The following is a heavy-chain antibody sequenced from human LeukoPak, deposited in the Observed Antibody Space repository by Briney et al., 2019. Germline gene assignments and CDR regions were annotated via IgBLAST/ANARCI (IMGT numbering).Heavy chain of an antibody. CDR3: ARGGSRGGAVDY. J-gene: IGHJ4*02. V-gene: IGHV1-8*02. D-gene: IGHD3-16*01. CDR2: MNPNSGNT. CDR1: GYTFTGYY. Sequence: PEASVKVSCKASGYTFTGYYMHWVRQAPGQGLEWMGWMNPNSGNTGYAQKFQGRVTMTRNTSISTAYMELSSLRSEDTAVYYCARGGSRGGAVDYWGQGTLVTVSS.